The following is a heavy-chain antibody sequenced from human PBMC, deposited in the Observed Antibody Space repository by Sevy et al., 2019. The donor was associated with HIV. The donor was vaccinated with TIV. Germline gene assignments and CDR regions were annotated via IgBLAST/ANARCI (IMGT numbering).Heavy chain of an antibody. CDR3: ARAPAPYCSSTSCRDYYYYYGMDV. Sequence: ASVKVSCKASGYTFTGYYMHWVRQAPGQGLEWMGRINPNSGGTNYAQKFQGRVTMTRDTSISTAYMELSRLRSDDTAMYYCARAPAPYCSSTSCRDYYYYYGMDVWGQGTTVTVSS. J-gene: IGHJ6*02. V-gene: IGHV1-2*06. D-gene: IGHD2-2*01. CDR1: GYTFTGYY. CDR2: INPNSGGT.